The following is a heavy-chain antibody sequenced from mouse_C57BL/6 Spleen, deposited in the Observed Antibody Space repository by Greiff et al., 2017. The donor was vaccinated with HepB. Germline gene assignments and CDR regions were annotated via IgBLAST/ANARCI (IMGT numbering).Heavy chain of an antibody. CDR3: ARISNPHYYAMDY. J-gene: IGHJ4*01. Sequence: VQLQQPGAELVKPGASVKMSCKASGYTFTSYWITWVKQRPGQGLEWIGDIYPGSGSTNYNEKFKRKATLTVDTSSSTAYMQLSSLTSEDSAVYYCARISNPHYYAMDYWGQGTSVTVSS. CDR1: GYTFTSYW. V-gene: IGHV1-55*01. D-gene: IGHD2-5*01. CDR2: IYPGSGST.